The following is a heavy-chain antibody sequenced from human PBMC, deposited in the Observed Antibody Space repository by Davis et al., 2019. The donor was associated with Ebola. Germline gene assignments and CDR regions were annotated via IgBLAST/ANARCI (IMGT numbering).Heavy chain of an antibody. CDR2: ISAHNGNT. Sequence: AASVKVSCKASGYTFTSYGISWVRQAPGQGLEWMGWISAHNGNTRYAQKFQGRITVTTDTSTSTVYMELRSLRSDDTAVYYCAVASMAVAGTGFDPWGQGTLVTVSS. CDR1: GYTFTSYG. J-gene: IGHJ5*02. D-gene: IGHD6-19*01. CDR3: AVASMAVAGTGFDP. V-gene: IGHV1-18*01.